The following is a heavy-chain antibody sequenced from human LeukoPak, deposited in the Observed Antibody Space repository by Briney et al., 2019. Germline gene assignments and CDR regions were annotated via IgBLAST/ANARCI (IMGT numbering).Heavy chain of an antibody. V-gene: IGHV3-74*01. J-gene: IGHJ4*02. D-gene: IGHD6-19*01. CDR3: ARVSIGWYSFDY. CDR2: INPDGTTT. CDR1: EFYW. Sequence: GGSLRLSCAASEFYWMHWVRQAPGKGLVWVSRINPDGTTTSYADSVKGRFTISRDNAKDTVYLQMNSLRAEDTAVYYCARVSIGWYSFDYWGQGTLVTVSS.